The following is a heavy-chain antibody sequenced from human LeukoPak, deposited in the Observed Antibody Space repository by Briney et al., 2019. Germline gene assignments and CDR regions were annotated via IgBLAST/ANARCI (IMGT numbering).Heavy chain of an antibody. V-gene: IGHV5-51*01. Sequence: GESLKISCKGSGYSFTSYWIGWVRQMPGKGLEWIGIIYPGDSDTRYSPSFQGQVTISADKSIGTAYLQWSSLKASDTAMYYCARSEELSLYYFDYWGQGTLVTVSS. CDR3: ARSEELSLYYFDY. D-gene: IGHD3-16*02. J-gene: IGHJ4*02. CDR1: GYSFTSYW. CDR2: IYPGDSDT.